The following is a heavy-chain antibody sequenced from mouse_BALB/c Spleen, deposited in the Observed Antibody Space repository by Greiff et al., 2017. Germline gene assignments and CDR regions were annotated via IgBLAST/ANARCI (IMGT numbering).Heavy chain of an antibody. CDR2: IWGDGST. CDR1: GFSLTGYG. J-gene: IGHJ4*01. Sequence: VKVIESGPGLVAPSQSLSITCTVSGFSLTGYGVNWVRQPPGKGLEWLGMIWGDGSTDYNSALKSRLSISKDNSKSQVFLKMNSLQTDDTARYYCARLGRRYAMDYWGQGTSVTVSS. CDR3: ARLGRRYAMDY. V-gene: IGHV2-6-7*01. D-gene: IGHD4-1*01.